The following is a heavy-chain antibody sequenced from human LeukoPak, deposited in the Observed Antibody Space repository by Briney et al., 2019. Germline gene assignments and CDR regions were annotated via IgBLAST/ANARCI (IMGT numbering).Heavy chain of an antibody. J-gene: IGHJ5*02. CDR2: IHNNGTNT. CDR3: VRDRPHNCFDP. Sequence: GGSLRLSCAASEVTFSVDWMDTVCDVPGRGVLYIAYIHNNGTNTTYADSVKGRFTISRDNAKNTLYLQMNSLRVEDTAVYYCVRDRPHNCFDPWGQGTLVTVSS. V-gene: IGHV3-74*01. CDR1: EVTFSVDW. D-gene: IGHD6-6*01.